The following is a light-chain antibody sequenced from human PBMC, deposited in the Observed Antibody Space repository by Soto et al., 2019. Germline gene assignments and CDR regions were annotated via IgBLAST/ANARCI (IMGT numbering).Light chain of an antibody. Sequence: EVVLTQSPGTLSLSPGESATLSCRASQSVYINSLAWYQHKRGRAPRLLIYGASTRATAVPDRFTVSGSGTDFALTISSLEPEDAAVYYCQQYGDSPFTFGPGTNLDIK. V-gene: IGKV3-20*01. J-gene: IGKJ2*01. CDR1: QSVYINS. CDR3: QQYGDSPFT. CDR2: GAS.